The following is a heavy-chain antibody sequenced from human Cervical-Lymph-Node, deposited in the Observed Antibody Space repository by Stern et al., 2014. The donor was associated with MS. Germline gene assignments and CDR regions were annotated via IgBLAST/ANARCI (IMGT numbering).Heavy chain of an antibody. D-gene: IGHD5-24*01. J-gene: IGHJ4*02. CDR3: ARLRGDAYNFDY. V-gene: IGHV4-59*11. Sequence: QVQLQESGPGLVKPSETLSLTCTVSGGSMTSHYWSWIRQPPGERLEWIGLVFHAGRSNYNPSLRSRVTISVDTSKNQLSLKLISVTAADTAVYYCARLRGDAYNFDYWGQGTLVTVSS. CDR1: GGSMTSHY. CDR2: VFHAGRS.